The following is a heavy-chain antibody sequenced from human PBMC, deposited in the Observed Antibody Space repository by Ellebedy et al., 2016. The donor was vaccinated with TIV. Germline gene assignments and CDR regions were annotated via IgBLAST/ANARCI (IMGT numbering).Heavy chain of an antibody. Sequence: SETLSLTCTVSGGSITSSSYYWGWVRQPPGKGLEWIASIYYTGTTHYNPSLNSRVTISKDTSKNQFSLRLTSLTAADTAVYYCVRPSGDYGAATGIYYAMDVWGQGTTVIVSS. CDR2: IYYTGTT. CDR1: GGSITSSSYY. CDR3: VRPSGDYGAATGIYYAMDV. D-gene: IGHD4/OR15-4a*01. V-gene: IGHV4-39*01. J-gene: IGHJ6*02.